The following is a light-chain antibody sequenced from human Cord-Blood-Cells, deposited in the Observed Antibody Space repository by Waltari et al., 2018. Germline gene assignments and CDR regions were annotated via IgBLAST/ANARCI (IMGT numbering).Light chain of an antibody. CDR3: QQSYSTHIT. J-gene: IGKJ5*01. Sequence: DIQMTQSPSSLSASVGDRVTITCRASQGISGYLNWYQQKPGKAPKRLIYAASSLQSGVPSRFSGSGSGTDFTLTISSLQPEDFATYYCQQSYSTHITFGQGTRLEIK. V-gene: IGKV1-39*01. CDR1: QGISGY. CDR2: AAS.